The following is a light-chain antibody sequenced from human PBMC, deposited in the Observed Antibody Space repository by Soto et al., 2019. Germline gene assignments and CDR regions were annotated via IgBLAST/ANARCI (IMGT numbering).Light chain of an antibody. Sequence: QSALTQPASVSGSPGQSSSISCTGTSSDVGFYNYVSWYQQHPGKAPKLMISEVSNRPPGVSNRFSGAKSGNTASLTISGLQAEDEGHYYCSSYTSSSTLVFGGGTKLTVL. CDR1: SSDVGFYNY. V-gene: IGLV2-14*01. CDR3: SSYTSSSTLV. J-gene: IGLJ2*01. CDR2: EVS.